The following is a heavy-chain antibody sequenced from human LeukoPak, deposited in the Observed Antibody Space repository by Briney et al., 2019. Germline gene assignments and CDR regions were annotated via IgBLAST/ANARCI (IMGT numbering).Heavy chain of an antibody. V-gene: IGHV3-21*04. CDR2: ISSSSSYI. J-gene: IGHJ4*02. CDR1: GFTFSSYS. Sequence: GGSLRLSCAASGFTFSSYSMNWVRQAPGKGLEWVSSISSSSSYIYYADSVKGRFTISRDNSKNTLYLQMNSLRAEDTAVYYCAKDGGYSGYGYFDYWGQGTLVTVSS. D-gene: IGHD5-12*01. CDR3: AKDGGYSGYGYFDY.